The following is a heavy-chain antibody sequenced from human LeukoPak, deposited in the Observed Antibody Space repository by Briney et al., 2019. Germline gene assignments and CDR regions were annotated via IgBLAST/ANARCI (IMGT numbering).Heavy chain of an antibody. Sequence: GGSLRLSCAASGFTLSTYSMNWIRQAPGEGREGVSYISSSGSTIFYADSVKGRFTISRDNAQNSAYLQMNSLTAEDTAVYYCARSRSGYFEDWGQGTLVTVSS. CDR1: GFTLSTYS. CDR2: ISSSGSTI. J-gene: IGHJ4*02. V-gene: IGHV3-48*04. D-gene: IGHD6-13*01. CDR3: ARSRSGYFED.